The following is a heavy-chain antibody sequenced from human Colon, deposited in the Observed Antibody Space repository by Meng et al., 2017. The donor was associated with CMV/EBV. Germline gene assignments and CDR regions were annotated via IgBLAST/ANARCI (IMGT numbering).Heavy chain of an antibody. CDR3: ARSNPGP. D-gene: IGHD3-10*01. CDR2: INHSGST. J-gene: IGHJ4*02. V-gene: IGHV4-34*01. Sequence: GSLRLSCAVYGGSFSGYYWSWIRQPPGKGLEWIGDINHSGSTNYNPSLKSRVTISVDTSKNQFSLKLSSVTAADTAVYYCARSNPGPWGQGTLVTVSS. CDR1: GGSFSGYY.